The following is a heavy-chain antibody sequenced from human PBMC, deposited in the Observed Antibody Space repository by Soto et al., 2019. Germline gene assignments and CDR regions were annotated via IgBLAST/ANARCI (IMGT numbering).Heavy chain of an antibody. V-gene: IGHV1-69*12. CDR2: IIPIFGTA. J-gene: IGHJ5*02. CDR1: GGTFSSYA. CDR3: ARDLRGYGDFYAGWFDP. D-gene: IGHD4-17*01. Sequence: QVQLVQSGAEVKKPGSSVKVSCKASGGTFSSYAISWVRQAPGQGLEWMGGIIPIFGTANYAQKFQGRVTITADESTGTAYMELSSLRSEDTAVYYCARDLRGYGDFYAGWFDPWGQGTLVTVSS.